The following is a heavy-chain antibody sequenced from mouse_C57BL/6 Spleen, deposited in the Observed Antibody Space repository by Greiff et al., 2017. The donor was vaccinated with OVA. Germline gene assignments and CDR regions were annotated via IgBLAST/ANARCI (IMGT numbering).Heavy chain of an antibody. V-gene: IGHV2-6*03. Sequence: QVQLKQSGPGLVAPSQSLSITCTVSGFSLTSYGVHWVRQPPGKGLEWLVVIWSDGSTTYNSALKSRLSISKDNSKSQVFLKMNSLQTDDTAMYYCARSDYGSSWGYFDVWGTGTTVTVSS. CDR3: ARSDYGSSWGYFDV. J-gene: IGHJ1*03. D-gene: IGHD1-1*01. CDR1: GFSLTSYG. CDR2: IWSDGST.